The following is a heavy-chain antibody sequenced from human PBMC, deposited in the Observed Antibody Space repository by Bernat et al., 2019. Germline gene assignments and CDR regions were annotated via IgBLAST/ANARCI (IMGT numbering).Heavy chain of an antibody. CDR2: ISSSSSYI. V-gene: IGHV3-21*01. Sequence: EVQLVESGGGLVKPGGSLRLSCAASGFTFSSYSMNWVRQAPGKGLEWVSSISSSSSYIYYAETVKGRFTISRDNAKNSLYLQMNSLRAEDTAVYYCARRVAGGLDPFYYYYGMDVWGQGTTVTVSS. D-gene: IGHD2-15*01. CDR3: ARRVAGGLDPFYYYYGMDV. J-gene: IGHJ6*02. CDR1: GFTFSSYS.